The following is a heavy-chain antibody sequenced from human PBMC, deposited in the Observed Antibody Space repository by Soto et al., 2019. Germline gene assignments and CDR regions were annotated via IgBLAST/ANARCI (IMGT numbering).Heavy chain of an antibody. V-gene: IGHV3-48*01. D-gene: IGHD1-26*01. J-gene: IGHJ6*02. Sequence: GGSLRLSCVVSGFTFSGYSMNWVRQTPGKGLEWLSYISSAGTTISYADSVKGRFTISRDNSKNTPYLQMNSLRADDTAVYYCARDMSGGTYNYYYGMDVWGQGTTVTVS. CDR1: GFTFSGYS. CDR3: ARDMSGGTYNYYYGMDV. CDR2: ISSAGTTI.